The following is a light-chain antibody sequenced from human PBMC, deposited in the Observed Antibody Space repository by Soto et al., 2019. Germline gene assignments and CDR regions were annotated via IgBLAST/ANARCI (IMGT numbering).Light chain of an antibody. CDR3: QSYDSSLGGSV. V-gene: IGLV1-40*01. Sequence: QSVLTQPPSVSGAPGQRVTISCTGSSSNFGAGYDVHWYQQLLGTAPKLLIYGNSNRPSGVPDRFSGSKSGTSASLAITGLQAEDDADYYCQSYDSSLGGSVFGGGTQLTVL. J-gene: IGLJ3*02. CDR1: SSNFGAGYD. CDR2: GNS.